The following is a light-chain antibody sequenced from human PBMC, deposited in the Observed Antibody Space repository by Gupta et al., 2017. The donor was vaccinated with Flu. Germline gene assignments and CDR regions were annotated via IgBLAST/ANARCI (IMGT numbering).Light chain of an antibody. CDR3: QQYRT. Sequence: DIQMTQSPSSLSASVGDRVTITCQASQDISNYLNWYQQKPGKAPKLLIYDASNLETGVPSRFSGSGSGTDFTCTISSMQPEDIETYDCQQYRTFGPGTKVDIK. CDR2: DAS. CDR1: QDISNY. V-gene: IGKV1-33*01. J-gene: IGKJ3*01.